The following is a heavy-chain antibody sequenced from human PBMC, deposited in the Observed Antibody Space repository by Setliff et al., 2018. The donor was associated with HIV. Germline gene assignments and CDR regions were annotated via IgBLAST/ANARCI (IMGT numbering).Heavy chain of an antibody. J-gene: IGHJ3*02. Sequence: ASVKVSCKASGGTFSSYAISWVRQAPGQGLEWMGGIIPILGTANYAQKFQGRVTITADESTSTAYMELSSLRSEDTAVYYCARDPGGYDSSGFDAFDIWGQGTMVTVSS. CDR3: ARDPGGYDSSGFDAFDI. D-gene: IGHD3-22*01. CDR1: GGTFSSYA. V-gene: IGHV1-69*13. CDR2: IIPILGTA.